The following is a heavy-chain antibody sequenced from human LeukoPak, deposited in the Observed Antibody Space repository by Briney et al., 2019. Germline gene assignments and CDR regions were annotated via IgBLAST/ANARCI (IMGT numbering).Heavy chain of an antibody. CDR2: IIPIFGTA. D-gene: IGHD2-21*02. V-gene: IGHV1-69*01. J-gene: IGHJ4*02. Sequence: GASVKVSCKASGGTFSSHAISWVRQAPGQGLEWMGGIIPIFGTANYAQKFQGRVTITADESTSTAYMELSSLRSEDTAVYYCARGPYCGGDCLVASRWWGQGTLVTVSS. CDR3: ARGPYCGGDCLVASRW. CDR1: GGTFSSHA.